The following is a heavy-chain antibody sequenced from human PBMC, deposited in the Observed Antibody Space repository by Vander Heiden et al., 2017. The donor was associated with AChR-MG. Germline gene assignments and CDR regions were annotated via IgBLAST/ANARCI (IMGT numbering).Heavy chain of an antibody. CDR1: GGSISSSSYY. J-gene: IGHJ4*02. V-gene: IGHV4-39*01. CDR2: IYYSGST. CDR3: ARRSSRLELLYYFDY. Sequence: QLQLQESGPGLVKPSETLSLTCTVSGGSISSSSYYWGWIRQPPGKGLEWIGSIYYSGSTYYNPSLKSRVTISVDTSKNQFSLKLSSVTAADTAVYYCARRSSRLELLYYFDYWGQGTLVTVSS. D-gene: IGHD1-7*01.